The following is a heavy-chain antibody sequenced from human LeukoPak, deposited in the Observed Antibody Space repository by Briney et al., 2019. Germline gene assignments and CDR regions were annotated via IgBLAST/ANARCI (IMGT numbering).Heavy chain of an antibody. Sequence: GGSLRLSCAASGFTFSTYAMHWVRQAPGKGLEWVAVISYDGSNKYYADSVKGRFTISRDNSKNTLYLQMSSLRADDTAVYYCARGWTAPPDYWGQGTLVTVSS. CDR3: ARGWTAPPDY. CDR2: ISYDGSNK. J-gene: IGHJ4*02. CDR1: GFTFSTYA. D-gene: IGHD3/OR15-3a*01. V-gene: IGHV3-30-3*01.